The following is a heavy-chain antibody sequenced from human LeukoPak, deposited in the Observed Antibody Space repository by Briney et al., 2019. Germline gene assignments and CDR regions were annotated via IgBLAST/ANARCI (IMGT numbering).Heavy chain of an antibody. D-gene: IGHD2-21*02. CDR2: INPNSGGT. Sequence: ASVKVSCKASGYTFTGYYMHWVRQAPGQGLEWMGWINPNSGGTNYAQKFQGRVTMTRDTSISTAYMELSRLRSDDTAVYYCAISTAIDHDAFDIWGQGTMVTASS. CDR3: AISTAIDHDAFDI. V-gene: IGHV1-2*02. J-gene: IGHJ3*02. CDR1: GYTFTGYY.